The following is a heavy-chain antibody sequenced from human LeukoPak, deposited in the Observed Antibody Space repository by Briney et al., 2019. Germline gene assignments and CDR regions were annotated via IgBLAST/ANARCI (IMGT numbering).Heavy chain of an antibody. CDR1: GGSFSGYY. J-gene: IGHJ4*02. Sequence: SSETLSLTCAVYGGSFSGYYWSWIRQPPGKGLEWIGKINHSGSTNYNPSLKSRVTISVDTSKNQFSLKLSSVTAADTAVYYCARGPMITFGGAKKYFDYWGQGTLVTVSS. CDR2: INHSGST. CDR3: ARGPMITFGGAKKYFDY. V-gene: IGHV4-34*01. D-gene: IGHD3-16*01.